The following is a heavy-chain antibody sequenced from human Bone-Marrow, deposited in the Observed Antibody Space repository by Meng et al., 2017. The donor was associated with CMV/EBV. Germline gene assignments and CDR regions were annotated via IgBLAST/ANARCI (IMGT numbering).Heavy chain of an antibody. J-gene: IGHJ6*02. V-gene: IGHV3-30*02. CDR1: GFTFSSYG. CDR3: AKDREAARPYYYYYGMDV. Sequence: GESLKISCSASGFTFSSYGMHWVRQAPGKGLEWVAFIRYDGSNKYYADSVKGRFTISRDNSKNTLYLQMNSLRAEDTAVYYCAKDREAARPYYYYYGMDVRGQGTTVTVSS. D-gene: IGHD6-6*01. CDR2: IRYDGSNK.